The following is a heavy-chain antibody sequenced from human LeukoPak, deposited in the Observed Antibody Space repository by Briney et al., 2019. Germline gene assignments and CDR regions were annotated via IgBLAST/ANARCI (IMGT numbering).Heavy chain of an antibody. Sequence: ASVKVSCKASGYTFTIYYIHWVRQAPGQGLEWMGWINPNSGDTNYAQKFQGRVTMTRDTSISTAYMELRRLRSDDTAVYYCAGIPTAYYYYYMDVWGKGTTVTVSS. V-gene: IGHV1-2*02. J-gene: IGHJ6*03. CDR2: INPNSGDT. D-gene: IGHD1-14*01. CDR3: AGIPTAYYYYYMDV. CDR1: GYTFTIYY.